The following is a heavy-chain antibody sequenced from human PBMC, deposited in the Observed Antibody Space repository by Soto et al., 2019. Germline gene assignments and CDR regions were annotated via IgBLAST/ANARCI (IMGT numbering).Heavy chain of an antibody. J-gene: IGHJ4*02. CDR1: AGSITGDSYY. D-gene: IGHD2-21*02. CDR2: ISYNGRT. Sequence: SETLSLTCNVSAGSITGDSYYWTWIRQPPGKGLEWLGYISYNGRTNYNPSLKSRVTISVDTSRKQFFLRLTSVTAADTAIYYCARDPCGSDCYSGLDYWGQGXLVTVYS. V-gene: IGHV4-61*01. CDR3: ARDPCGSDCYSGLDY.